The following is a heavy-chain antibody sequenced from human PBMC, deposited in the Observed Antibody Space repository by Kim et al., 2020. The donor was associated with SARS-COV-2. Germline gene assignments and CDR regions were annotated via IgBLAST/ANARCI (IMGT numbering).Heavy chain of an antibody. J-gene: IGHJ5*02. CDR1: GGSISSSSYY. D-gene: IGHD6-13*01. CDR3: ARHYGQQLVKERTNWFDP. V-gene: IGHV4-39*01. CDR2: IYYSGST. Sequence: SETLSLTCTVSGGSISSSSYYWGWIRQPPGKGLEWIGSIYYSGSTYYNPSLKSRVTISVDTSKNQFSLKLSSVTAADTAVYYCARHYGQQLVKERTNWFDPWGQGTLVTVSS.